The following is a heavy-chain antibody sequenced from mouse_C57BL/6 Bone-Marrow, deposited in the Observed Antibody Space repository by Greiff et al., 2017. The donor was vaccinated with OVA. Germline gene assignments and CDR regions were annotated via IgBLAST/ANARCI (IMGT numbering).Heavy chain of an antibody. CDR1: GYTFTSYW. J-gene: IGHJ2*01. D-gene: IGHD4-1*01. CDR3: ELHWAFDY. Sequence: VQLQQPGAELVKPGASVKLSCKASGYTFTSYWMHWVKQRPGQGLEWIGMIHPNSGSTNYNEKFKSKATLTVDKSSSTAYMQLSSLTSEDAAVYYCELHWAFDYWGQGTTLTVSS. CDR2: IHPNSGST. V-gene: IGHV1-64*01.